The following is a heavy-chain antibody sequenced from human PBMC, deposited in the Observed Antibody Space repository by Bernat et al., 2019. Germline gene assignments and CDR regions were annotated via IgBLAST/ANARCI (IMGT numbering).Heavy chain of an antibody. V-gene: IGHV3-23*01. CDR1: VFTFSTYA. CDR2: ISASGGST. CDR3: EKAERDSGWYYGTYYNYYGMDV. J-gene: IGHJ6*02. D-gene: IGHD6-19*01. Sequence: EVQLLESGGGLVQPGESLRLSCAASVFTFSTYAMSWVRQAPGKGLEWVSSISASGGSTYYVDSVKGRFTISRDNSKNTLSLQMNSLRAEDTAVYYCEKAERDSGWYYGTYYNYYGMDVWGQGTTVTVSS.